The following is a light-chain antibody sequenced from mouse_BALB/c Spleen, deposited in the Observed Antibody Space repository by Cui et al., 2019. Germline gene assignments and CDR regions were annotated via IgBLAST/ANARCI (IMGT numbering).Light chain of an antibody. CDR2: DTS. CDR3: QQWSSYPRT. V-gene: IGKV4-55*01. J-gene: IGKJ1*01. Sequence: QIVLTQPPALMSASPGEKVTMTCSASSSVSYMYWYQQKPGSSPRLLIYDTSNLASGVPGRFSGSGSGTSYSLTISRMEAEDAATYYCQQWSSYPRTFGGGTKLEIK. CDR1: SSVSY.